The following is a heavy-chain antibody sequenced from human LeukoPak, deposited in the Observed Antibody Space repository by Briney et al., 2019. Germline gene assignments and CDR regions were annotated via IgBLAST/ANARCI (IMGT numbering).Heavy chain of an antibody. CDR1: GFTVSSNY. Sequence: GGSLRLSCAASGFTVSSNYMSWVRQAPGKGLEWVSVLYSGDSIYYADLVQGRFTISRDNSKNTVYLQMNSLRGEDTAVYYCARGAYYFDYWGQGALVTVSS. CDR3: ARGAYYFDY. CDR2: LYSGDSI. V-gene: IGHV3-66*01. J-gene: IGHJ4*02.